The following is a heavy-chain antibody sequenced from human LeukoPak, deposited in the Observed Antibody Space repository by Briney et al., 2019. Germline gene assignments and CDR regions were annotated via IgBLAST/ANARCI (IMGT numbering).Heavy chain of an antibody. CDR3: LGSDY. D-gene: IGHD3-16*01. Sequence: GGSLRLSCTPSGFTFSNYWMHWVRQAPGKGLVWVSRIDSDGSATTYADSVKGRFTISRDNVKNTVYLQMNSLRVEDTAVYYCLGSDYWGQGTLVTVSS. J-gene: IGHJ4*02. V-gene: IGHV3-74*01. CDR2: IDSDGSAT. CDR1: GFTFSNYW.